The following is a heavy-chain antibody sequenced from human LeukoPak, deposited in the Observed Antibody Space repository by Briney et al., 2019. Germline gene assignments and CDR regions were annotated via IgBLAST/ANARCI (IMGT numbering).Heavy chain of an antibody. CDR1: GYTFTSYG. D-gene: IGHD5-18*01. Sequence: ASVKVSCKASGYTFTSYGINWVRQAPGQGLEWMGWISAYNDNTNYAQKLQGRVTMTTDTSTSTAYMELRSLRSDDAAVYYCARGLLGDYSMDVWGKGTTVTVSS. CDR3: ARGLLGDYSMDV. CDR2: ISAYNDNT. V-gene: IGHV1-18*04. J-gene: IGHJ6*04.